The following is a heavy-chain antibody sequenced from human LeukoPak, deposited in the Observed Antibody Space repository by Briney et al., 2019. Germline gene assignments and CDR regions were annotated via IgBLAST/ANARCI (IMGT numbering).Heavy chain of an antibody. J-gene: IGHJ4*02. V-gene: IGHV3-9*01. CDR3: AKDTYGSGSPVLDY. CDR1: GFTFDDYA. CDR2: ISWNSGSI. D-gene: IGHD3-10*01. Sequence: GRSLRLSCAASGFTFDDYAMHWVRQAPGKGLEWVSGISWNSGSIGYADSVKGRFTISRDNAKNSLYLQMNSLRAEDTALYYCAKDTYGSGSPVLDYWGQGTLVTVSS.